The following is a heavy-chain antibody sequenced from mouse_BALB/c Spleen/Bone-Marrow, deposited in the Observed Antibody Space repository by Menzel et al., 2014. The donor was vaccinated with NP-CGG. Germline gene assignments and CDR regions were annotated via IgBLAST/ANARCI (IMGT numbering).Heavy chain of an antibody. CDR2: IYPGNVNT. V-gene: IGHV1S56*01. D-gene: IGHD4-1*01. CDR3: AREANWNFDY. CDR1: GYTFTSYY. Sequence: VQLQQSGPELVKPGASVRISCKAAGYTFTSYYIHWVKQRPGQGLEWIGWIYPGNVNTKYNEKFKGKATLTADKSSSTACIQLSSLTSEDSAVYFCAREANWNFDYWGQGTTLTVSS. J-gene: IGHJ2*01.